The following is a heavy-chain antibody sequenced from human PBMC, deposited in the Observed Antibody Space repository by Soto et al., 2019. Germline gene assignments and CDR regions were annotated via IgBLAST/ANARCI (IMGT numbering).Heavy chain of an antibody. CDR2: ISYDGSNK. Sequence: QVQLVESGGGVVQPGRSLRLSCAASGFTFSSYAMHWVRQSPGKGLEWVAVISYDGSNKYYADSVKGRFTISIDNSKNKLYLQMNSLRGDDTAVYYCGRDAYYEYVWGSLRYTLTPPGGMDGWGQGTTVTVSS. V-gene: IGHV3-30-3*01. CDR3: GRDAYYEYVWGSLRYTLTPPGGMDG. CDR1: GFTFSSYA. D-gene: IGHD3-16*02. J-gene: IGHJ6*02.